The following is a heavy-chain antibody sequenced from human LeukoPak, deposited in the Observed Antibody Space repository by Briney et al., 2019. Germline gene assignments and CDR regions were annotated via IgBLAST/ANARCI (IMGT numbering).Heavy chain of an antibody. V-gene: IGHV3-23*01. D-gene: IGHD3-10*01. CDR1: GFTFSSYA. CDR2: IRSTGDST. Sequence: GGSLRLSCAASGFTFSSYAITWVRQAPGKGLEWVSSIRSTGDSTFYADSVKGRFTISRDNAKNSLSLQMNSLRAEDTAVYYCARDHNYYGSGSSHYYYYYMDVWGKGTTVTVSS. CDR3: ARDHNYYGSGSSHYYYYYMDV. J-gene: IGHJ6*03.